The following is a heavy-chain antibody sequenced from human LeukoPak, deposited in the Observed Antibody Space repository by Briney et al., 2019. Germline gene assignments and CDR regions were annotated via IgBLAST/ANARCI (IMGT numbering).Heavy chain of an antibody. J-gene: IGHJ4*02. D-gene: IGHD1-26*01. CDR2: INWNGGST. CDR1: GFTFDDYG. Sequence: GGSLRLSCAASGFTFDDYGMSWVRQAPGKGLEWVSGINWNGGSTGYADSVKGRFTISRDNAKNSLYLQMSSLRADDTAMYYCAKLIVGARSLFDFRGQGILVTVSS. V-gene: IGHV3-20*04. CDR3: AKLIVGARSLFDF.